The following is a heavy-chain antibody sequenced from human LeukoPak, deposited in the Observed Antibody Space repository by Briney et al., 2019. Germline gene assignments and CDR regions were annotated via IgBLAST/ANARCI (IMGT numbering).Heavy chain of an antibody. CDR1: GYKFSSYW. CDR2: IYPGDSDT. CDR3: ARPVQVHGIDAFDI. J-gene: IGHJ3*02. D-gene: IGHD5-24*01. V-gene: IGHV5-51*01. Sequence: GESLKISCKGSGYKFSSYWIGWVRQMPGKGLEWMGIIYPGDSDTRYSPSFQGQVTISADKSISTAYLQWSSLKASDTAMYYCARPVQVHGIDAFDIWGQGTMVTVSS.